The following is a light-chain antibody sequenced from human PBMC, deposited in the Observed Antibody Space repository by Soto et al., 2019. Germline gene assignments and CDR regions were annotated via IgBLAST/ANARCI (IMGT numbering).Light chain of an antibody. CDR2: DVS. J-gene: IGLJ7*01. CDR1: SSDVGGYNL. CDR3: NSYTTSTTLI. V-gene: IGLV2-14*02. Sequence: QSALTQPASVSGSPGQSITISCTGTSSDVGGYNLVSWYQQHPGKAPKVMIYDVSSRPSGVSNRFSGSKSGSTASLTISGLQAEDEADYYCNSYTTSTTLIFGGGTQLTVL.